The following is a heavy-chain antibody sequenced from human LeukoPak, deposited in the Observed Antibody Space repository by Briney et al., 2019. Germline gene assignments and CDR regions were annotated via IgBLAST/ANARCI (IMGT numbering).Heavy chain of an antibody. CDR3: AKRGDGYNAPLNY. CDR1: GFTFSSYA. V-gene: IGHV3-23*01. D-gene: IGHD5-24*01. CDR2: ISGSGGST. J-gene: IGHJ4*02. Sequence: GGSPRLSCAASGFTFSSYAMSWVRQAPGKGLEWVSAISGSGGSTYYADSVKGRFTISRDNSKNTLYLQMNSLRAEDTAVYYCAKRGDGYNAPLNYWGQGTLVTVSS.